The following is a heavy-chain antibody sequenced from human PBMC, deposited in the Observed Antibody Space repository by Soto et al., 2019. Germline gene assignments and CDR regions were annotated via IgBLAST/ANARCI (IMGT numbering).Heavy chain of an antibody. CDR2: ISGSGGST. D-gene: IGHD2-2*01. J-gene: IGHJ6*02. CDR3: AKRSTSCYVCGMDV. V-gene: IGHV3-23*01. CDR1: GFTFSSYA. Sequence: PGGSLRLSCAASGFTFSSYAMSWVRQAPGKGLEWVSAISGSGGSTYYADSVKGRFTISRDNSKNTLYLQMNSLRAEDTAVYYCAKRSTSCYVCGMDVWGQGTTVTVSS.